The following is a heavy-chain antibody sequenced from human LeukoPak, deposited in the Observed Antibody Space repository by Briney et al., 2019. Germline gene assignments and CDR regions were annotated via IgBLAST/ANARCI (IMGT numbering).Heavy chain of an antibody. V-gene: IGHV3-33*01. J-gene: IGHJ6*02. CDR1: VFTFSSYG. CDR3: AGTGTMVRGVVYYYYYGMDV. D-gene: IGHD3-10*01. Sequence: PGGSLRLSCAASVFTFSSYGMHWVRQAPGKGLEWVAVIWYDGSNKYYADSVKSRFTISRDNSKNTLYLQMNSLRAEDTAVYYCAGTGTMVRGVVYYYYYGMDVWGQGTTVTVSS. CDR2: IWYDGSNK.